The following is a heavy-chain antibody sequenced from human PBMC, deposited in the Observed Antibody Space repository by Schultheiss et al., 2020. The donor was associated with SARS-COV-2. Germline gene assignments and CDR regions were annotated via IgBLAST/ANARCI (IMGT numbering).Heavy chain of an antibody. CDR2: VSHSGGT. V-gene: IGHV4-39*01. D-gene: IGHD6-19*01. CDR1: GGSISSSSYY. J-gene: IGHJ6*03. Sequence: GSLRLSCTVSGGSISSSSYYWGWIRQPPGKGLEWIGQVSHSGGTHFNPSLKRRLTISIDTSKRQFSLRLTSVTAADTATYYCSRGRTSVIPSPVLGLGPLYFSYYMDVWGKGAAVTVSS. CDR3: SRGRTSVIPSPVLGLGPLYFSYYMDV.